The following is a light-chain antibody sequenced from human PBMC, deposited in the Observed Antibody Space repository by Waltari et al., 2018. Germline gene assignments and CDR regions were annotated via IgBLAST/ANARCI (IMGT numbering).Light chain of an antibody. J-gene: IGLJ2*01. CDR3: CSYAGSSAV. V-gene: IGLV2-23*02. Sequence: QSALTQPASVSGSPGQSITISCTGTSSDVGSYNLVSWYQQHPGKAPKLMIYEVSKRPSGGSNRFSGSKSYNTASLTISWLQAEDEADYYCCSYAGSSAVFGGGTKLTVL. CDR1: SSDVGSYNL. CDR2: EVS.